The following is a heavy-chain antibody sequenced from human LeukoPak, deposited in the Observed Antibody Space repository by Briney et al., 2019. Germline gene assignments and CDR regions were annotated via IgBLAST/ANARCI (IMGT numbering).Heavy chain of an antibody. CDR3: ARGKRITMIVVVITSRFDP. CDR1: GYTFTGYY. V-gene: IGHV1-2*02. CDR2: INPNSGGT. Sequence: GASVKVSCKASGYTFTGYYMHWVRQAPGQGLEWMGWINPNSGGTNYAQKFQGRVTMTRDTSISTAYMELSRLRSDDTAVYYCARGKRITMIVVVITSRFDPWGQGTLVTVSS. D-gene: IGHD3-22*01. J-gene: IGHJ5*02.